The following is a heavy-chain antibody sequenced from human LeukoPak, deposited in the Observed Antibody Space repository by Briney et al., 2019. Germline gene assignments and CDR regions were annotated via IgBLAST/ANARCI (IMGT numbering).Heavy chain of an antibody. CDR3: AKVGGYDAFDI. Sequence: GRSLRLSCAASGFTFDDYAMHWVRQAPGKGLEWVSGISWNSGSIGYADSVKGRFTISGDNAKNSLYLQMNSLRAEDMALYYCAKVGGYDAFDIWGQGTMVTVSS. D-gene: IGHD3-22*01. CDR1: GFTFDDYA. V-gene: IGHV3-9*03. CDR2: ISWNSGSI. J-gene: IGHJ3*02.